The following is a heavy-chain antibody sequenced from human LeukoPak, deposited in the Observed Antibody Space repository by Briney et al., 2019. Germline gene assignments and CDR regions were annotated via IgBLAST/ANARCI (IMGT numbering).Heavy chain of an antibody. Sequence: GGSLRLSCAASGFTFSDYGMYWVRQAPGKGLEWVAVIANDGRDKKYADSVRGRFTISRDNSKNTVYLQMNSLSAEDTAVFYCVKDMKIKAAGYYFDYWGQGTLVTVSS. CDR2: IANDGRDK. J-gene: IGHJ4*02. D-gene: IGHD6-13*01. CDR3: VKDMKIKAAGYYFDY. V-gene: IGHV3-30*18. CDR1: GFTFSDYG.